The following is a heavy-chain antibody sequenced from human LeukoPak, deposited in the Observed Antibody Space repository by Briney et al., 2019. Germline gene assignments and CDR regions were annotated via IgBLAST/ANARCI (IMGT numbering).Heavy chain of an antibody. V-gene: IGHV3-30*18. CDR1: GFTFSSYG. CDR3: ANNWNYDGYYYYYMDV. D-gene: IGHD1-7*01. J-gene: IGHJ6*03. CDR2: ISYDGSNK. Sequence: GGSLRLSCAASGFTFSSYGMHWVRQAPGKGLEWVAVISYDGSNKYYADSVKGRFTISRDNSKNTLYLQMNSLRAEDTAVYYCANNWNYDGYYYYYMDVWGKGTTVTVSS.